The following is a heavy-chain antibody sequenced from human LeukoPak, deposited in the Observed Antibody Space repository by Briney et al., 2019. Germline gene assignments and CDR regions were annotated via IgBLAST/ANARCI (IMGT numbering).Heavy chain of an antibody. J-gene: IGHJ4*02. V-gene: IGHV3-7*01. D-gene: IGHD4-17*01. CDR1: GFAFSSYW. CDR3: ARDKDSWDYGDFYDN. CDR2: IKQDGSEK. Sequence: GGSLRLSCAASGFAFSSYWMSWVRQAPGKGLEWVANIKQDGSEKYYVDSVKGRFTISRDDAKNSLFLQMNSLRVEDTAVYYCARDKDSWDYGDFYDNWGQGTLVTVST.